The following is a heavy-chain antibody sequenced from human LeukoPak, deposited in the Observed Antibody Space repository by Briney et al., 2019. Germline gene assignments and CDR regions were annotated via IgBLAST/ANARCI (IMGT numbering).Heavy chain of an antibody. CDR3: ARDSQKGI. CDR2: IYSGGGI. J-gene: IGHJ4*02. CDR1: GFSVSSNY. V-gene: IGHV3-66*01. Sequence: PGGSLRLSCAVSGFSVSSNYMAWVRQGPGNGLEWVSVIYSGGGIYYADSVKGRFTSSRDNSKNTMYLQMNSLRVEDTAVYYCARDSQKGIWGQGTLVTVSS.